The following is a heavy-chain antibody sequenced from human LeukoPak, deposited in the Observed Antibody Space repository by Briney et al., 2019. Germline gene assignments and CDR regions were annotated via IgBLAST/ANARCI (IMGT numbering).Heavy chain of an antibody. Sequence: SETLPLTCTVSGGSISSSSYYWGWIRQPPGKGLEWIGSIYYSGSTYYNPSLKSRVTISVDTSKNQFSLKLSSVTAADTAVYYCAREDQRDSTILSNWFDPWGQGTLVTVSS. D-gene: IGHD3-3*01. V-gene: IGHV4-39*07. CDR3: AREDQRDSTILSNWFDP. CDR1: GGSISSSSYY. CDR2: IYYSGST. J-gene: IGHJ5*02.